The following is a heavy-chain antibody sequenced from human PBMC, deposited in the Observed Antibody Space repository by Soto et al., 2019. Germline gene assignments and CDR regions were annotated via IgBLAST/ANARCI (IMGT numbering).Heavy chain of an antibody. D-gene: IGHD5-12*01. CDR2: IWYDGSNK. CDR1: GFTFSSYG. V-gene: IGHV3-33*01. CDR3: ARDGYSGYEFDY. Sequence: QVQLVESGGGVVQPGRSLRLSCAASGFTFSSYGMHWIRQAPGKGLEWVAVIWYDGSNKYYADSVKGRFTLSRDNSKNTLYLQMNSLRAEDTAVYYCARDGYSGYEFDYWGQGTLVTVSS. J-gene: IGHJ4*02.